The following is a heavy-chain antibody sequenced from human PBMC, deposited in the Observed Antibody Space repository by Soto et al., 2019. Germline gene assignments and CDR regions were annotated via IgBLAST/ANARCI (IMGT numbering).Heavy chain of an antibody. CDR2: IYYSGST. Sequence: QLQLQESGPGLVKPSETLSLTCTVSGGSISSSSYYWGWIRQPPGKGLEWIGSIYYSGSTYYNPSLKSRVTISVDTSKNQFSLKLSSVTAADTAVYYCARQAAAGTSGWFDPWGQGTLVTVSS. CDR1: GGSISSSSYY. D-gene: IGHD6-13*01. J-gene: IGHJ5*02. V-gene: IGHV4-39*01. CDR3: ARQAAAGTSGWFDP.